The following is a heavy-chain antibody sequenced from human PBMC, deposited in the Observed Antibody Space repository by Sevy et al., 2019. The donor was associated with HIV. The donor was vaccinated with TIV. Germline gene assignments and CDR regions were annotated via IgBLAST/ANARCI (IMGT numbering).Heavy chain of an antibody. CDR2: ISYDGSNK. CDR1: GFTFSSYA. D-gene: IGHD3-22*01. CDR3: ARNEYYYDSSGYLTDPYYFDY. J-gene: IGHJ4*02. V-gene: IGHV3-30-3*01. Sequence: GESLKISCAASGFTFSSYAMHWVRQAPGKGLEWVAVISYDGSNKYYADSVKGRFTISRDNSKNTLYLQMNSLRAEDTAVYYCARNEYYYDSSGYLTDPYYFDYWGQGTLVTVSS.